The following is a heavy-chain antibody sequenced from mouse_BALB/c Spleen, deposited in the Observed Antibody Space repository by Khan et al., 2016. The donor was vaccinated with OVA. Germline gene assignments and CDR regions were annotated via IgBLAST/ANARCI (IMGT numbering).Heavy chain of an antibody. CDR3: ARQPYYHYNVMDY. CDR2: MWGDGTT. V-gene: IGHV2-6-1*01. D-gene: IGHD2-10*01. Sequence: QMQLEESGPGLVAPSQSLSLTCTISGLSLTDSGVPWVRQPPGKGLEWLVLMWGDGTTSYYSALKSRLTISKDNSKSQVFLKMNSLQSADTAVYFCARQPYYHYNVMDYWGQGTSVIVSS. J-gene: IGHJ4*01. CDR1: GLSLTDSG.